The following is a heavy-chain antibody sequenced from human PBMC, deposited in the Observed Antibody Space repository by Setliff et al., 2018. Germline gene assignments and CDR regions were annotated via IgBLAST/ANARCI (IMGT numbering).Heavy chain of an antibody. CDR3: ARINFYVSSGYYYAPDY. CDR2: ISPYTGNT. V-gene: IGHV1-18*01. CDR1: GYTFTDFG. J-gene: IGHJ4*02. Sequence: GASVKVSCKASGYTFTDFGINWVRQAPGQGLEWMGWISPYTGNTYSAQRFQGRVTLTTDTSTGTAYMELGSLTSDDTAIYYCARINFYVSSGYYYAPDYWGPGTLVTVSS. D-gene: IGHD3-22*01.